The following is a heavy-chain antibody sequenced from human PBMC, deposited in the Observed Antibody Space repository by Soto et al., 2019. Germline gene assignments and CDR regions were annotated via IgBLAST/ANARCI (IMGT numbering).Heavy chain of an antibody. CDR2: INHSGST. J-gene: IGHJ4*02. CDR1: GGSFSGYY. Sequence: PSETLSLTCAVYGGSFSGYYWSWIRQPPGKGLEWIGEINHSGSTNYNPSLKSRVTISVDTSKNQFSLKLSSVTAADTAVYYCARGGPMVRETKFDYWGQGTLVTVS. CDR3: ARGGPMVRETKFDY. V-gene: IGHV4-34*01. D-gene: IGHD3-10*01.